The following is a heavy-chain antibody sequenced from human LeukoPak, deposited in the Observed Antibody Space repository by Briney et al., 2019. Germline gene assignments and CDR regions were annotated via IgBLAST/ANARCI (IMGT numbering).Heavy chain of an antibody. CDR1: GFTFSSYA. D-gene: IGHD6-19*01. CDR2: ISGSGGST. J-gene: IGHJ4*02. CDR3: AKVIGSSGWSGPYFDY. V-gene: IGHV3-23*01. Sequence: SGGSLRLSCAASGFTFSSYAMSWVRQAPGKGLEWVSAISGSGGSTYYADSVKGRFTISRDNSKNTLYLQMNSLRAEDTAVYYCAKVIGSSGWSGPYFDYWGQGTLVTVSS.